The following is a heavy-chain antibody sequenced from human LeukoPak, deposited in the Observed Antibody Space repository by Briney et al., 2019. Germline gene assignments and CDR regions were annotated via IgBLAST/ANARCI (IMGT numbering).Heavy chain of an antibody. CDR1: GYTFTSNY. J-gene: IGHJ3*02. Sequence: GASVKVSCKAFGYTFTSNYMHWVRQAPGQGPEWMGVISPSGGSTTYAQKFQGRVTLTRDMSTSTDYLELSSLRSDDTAVYYCARVYYYDSSGYYEAEIDAFDIWGQGTMVTVSS. CDR2: ISPSGGST. V-gene: IGHV1-46*01. CDR3: ARVYYYDSSGYYEAEIDAFDI. D-gene: IGHD3-22*01.